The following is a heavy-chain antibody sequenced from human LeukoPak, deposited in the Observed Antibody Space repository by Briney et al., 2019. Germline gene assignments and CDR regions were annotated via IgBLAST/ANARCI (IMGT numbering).Heavy chain of an antibody. Sequence: GGSLRLSCAASGFTFSNSAMTWVRQAPGKGLEWVAVISYDGSNKYYADSVKGRFTISRDNSKNTLYLQMNSLRAEDTAVYYCARDYPCSGGSCYSSYYYYGMDVWGKGTTVTVSS. V-gene: IGHV3-30*04. CDR1: GFTFSNSA. CDR3: ARDYPCSGGSCYSSYYYYGMDV. D-gene: IGHD2-15*01. J-gene: IGHJ6*04. CDR2: ISYDGSNK.